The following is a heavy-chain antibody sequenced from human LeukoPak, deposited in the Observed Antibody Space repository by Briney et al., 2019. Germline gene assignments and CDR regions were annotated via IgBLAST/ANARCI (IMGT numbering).Heavy chain of an antibody. Sequence: PSETLSLTCAVYGGSFSGYYWSWIRQPPGKGLEWIGEINHSGSTNYNPSLKSRVTISVDTSKNQFSLKLSSVTAADTAVYYCARGGLDLKPSTFNWFDPWGQGTLVTVSS. CDR2: INHSGST. CDR3: ARGGLDLKPSTFNWFDP. J-gene: IGHJ5*02. V-gene: IGHV4-34*01. D-gene: IGHD1-14*01. CDR1: GGSFSGYY.